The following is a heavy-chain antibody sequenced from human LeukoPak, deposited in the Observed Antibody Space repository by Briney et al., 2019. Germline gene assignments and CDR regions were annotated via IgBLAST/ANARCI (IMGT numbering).Heavy chain of an antibody. J-gene: IGHJ6*03. CDR3: ARALGIATAGPYYMDV. CDR1: GFTFSSYS. D-gene: IGHD6-13*01. CDR2: ISSSSSYI. Sequence: PGGSLRLSCAASGFTFSSYSMNWVRQAPGKGLEWVSSISSSSSYIYYADSVKGRFTISRDNSMNTLYLQMNSLRAEDTAVYYCARALGIATAGPYYMDVWGKGTTVTVSS. V-gene: IGHV3-21*04.